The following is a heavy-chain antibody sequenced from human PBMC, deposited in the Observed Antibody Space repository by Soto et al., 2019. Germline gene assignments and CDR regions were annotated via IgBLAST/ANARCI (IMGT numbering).Heavy chain of an antibody. J-gene: IGHJ4*02. CDR3: ARGSRAIATVTLIDY. CDR1: RYTFTSFG. CDR2: VNPYDGNT. D-gene: IGHD4-17*01. Sequence: QVQLVQSGPEVRKPGTSVKVSCKASRYTFTSFGMSWVRQAPGRGLEWMGWVNPYDGNTDTALIFQDRFSMTTDISTNTAYMELRSLLSDDPAIYYCARGSRAIATVTLIDYWGPGTLVTVSS. V-gene: IGHV1-18*01.